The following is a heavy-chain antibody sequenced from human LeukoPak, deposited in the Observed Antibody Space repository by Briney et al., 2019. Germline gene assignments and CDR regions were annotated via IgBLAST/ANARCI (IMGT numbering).Heavy chain of an antibody. V-gene: IGHV1-2*06. D-gene: IGHD2-15*01. CDR2: INPNSGDT. CDR1: GYTFTGYY. Sequence: ASVKVSCKTSGYTFTGYYMHWVRQAPGQGLEWMGRINPNSGDTNYAQKFQGRVTMTRDTSISTAYTELRSLRSDDTAVYYCARAYCSGGSCYFDNWGQGTLVTVSS. CDR3: ARAYCSGGSCYFDN. J-gene: IGHJ4*02.